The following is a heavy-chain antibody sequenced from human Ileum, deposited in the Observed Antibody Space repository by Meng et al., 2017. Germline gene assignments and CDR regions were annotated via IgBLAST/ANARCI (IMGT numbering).Heavy chain of an antibody. CDR2: IDHSGST. CDR1: GGSFSGYY. D-gene: IGHD3-10*01. Sequence: QLRLPQWGAGLLQPCDTRFLTCAVYGGSFSGYYCGWIRQPPGKGLEWIGDIDHSGSTNYNPSLKSRVTISVDTSKNQFSLNLNSVTAADTAVYYCARGGGPRAYYFDYWGQGALVTVSS. CDR3: ARGGGPRAYYFDY. J-gene: IGHJ4*02. V-gene: IGHV4-34*01.